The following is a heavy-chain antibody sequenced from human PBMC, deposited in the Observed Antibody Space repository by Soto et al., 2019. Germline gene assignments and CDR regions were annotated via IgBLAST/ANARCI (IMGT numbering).Heavy chain of an antibody. CDR2: ISSSGGST. D-gene: IGHD3-22*01. CDR1: GFTFSSYA. J-gene: IGHJ6*02. V-gene: IGHV3-23*01. CDR3: ARVVVVIPPGYYYAMDV. Sequence: LRLACASSGFTFSSYAMSWVRQAPGKGLEWVSTISSSGGSTHYADSVKGRFTISRDNSKNTLYLQMNSLRDEDTAVYYCARVVVVIPPGYYYAMDVWGQGTTVTVSS.